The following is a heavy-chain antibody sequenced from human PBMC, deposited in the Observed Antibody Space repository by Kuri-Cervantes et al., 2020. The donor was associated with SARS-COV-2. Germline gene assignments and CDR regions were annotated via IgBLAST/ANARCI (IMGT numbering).Heavy chain of an antibody. CDR3: ARFGDDFWSGYSPYYYYGMDV. CDR1: GGTPRNFG. V-gene: IGHV1-69*13. D-gene: IGHD3-3*01. J-gene: IGHJ6*02. Sequence: SVKVSCKTSGGTPRNFGIAWVRQAPGQGLEWMGGIDPISGTPNYAQKLQGRVTITADESTSTAYMELSSLRSEDTAVYYCARFGDDFWSGYSPYYYYGMDVWGQGTTVTVSS. CDR2: IDPISGTP.